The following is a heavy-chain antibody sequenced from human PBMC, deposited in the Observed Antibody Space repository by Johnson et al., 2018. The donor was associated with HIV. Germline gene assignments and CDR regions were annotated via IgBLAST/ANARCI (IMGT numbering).Heavy chain of an antibody. CDR3: ARAPPGGAFDI. D-gene: IGHD6-25*01. Sequence: EVQLVESGGGVVQPGRSLRLSCVASGFSFSSFAMHWVRQAPGKGLEWVSVIYSGGSTYYADSVKGRFTISRDNSKNTLYLQMNSLRVEDTAVYYCARAPPGGAFDIWGQGTMVTVSS. CDR1: GFSFSSFA. V-gene: IGHV3-66*01. J-gene: IGHJ3*02. CDR2: IYSGGST.